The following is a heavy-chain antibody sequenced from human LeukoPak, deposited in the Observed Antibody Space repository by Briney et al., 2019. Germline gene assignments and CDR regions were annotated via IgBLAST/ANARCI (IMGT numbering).Heavy chain of an antibody. CDR3: AREVVGTASGHSPIQDY. V-gene: IGHV1-46*01. D-gene: IGHD5-18*01. J-gene: IGHJ4*02. CDR2: INPSGGST. Sequence: ASVKVSCKASGYSFTSYYIHWVRQAPGQGLEWMGLINPSGGSTHYEQKFQGRVTMTGDMSASTVYMELSSLRSEDTAVYYCAREVVGTASGHSPIQDYWGQGTLVTVSS. CDR1: GYSFTSYY.